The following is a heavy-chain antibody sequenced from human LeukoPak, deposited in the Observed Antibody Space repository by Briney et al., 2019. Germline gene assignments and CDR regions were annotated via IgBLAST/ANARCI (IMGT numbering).Heavy chain of an antibody. CDR1: GGSISSYY. CDR3: ASYSYYYDSGGYFDY. V-gene: IGHV4-59*01. CDR2: IYYSGST. D-gene: IGHD3-22*01. J-gene: IGHJ4*02. Sequence: PSETLSLTCTVSGGSISSYYWSWIRQPPGKGLEWIGYIYYSGSTNYNPSLKSRVTISVDTSKNQFSLKLSSVTAADTAVYYCASYSYYYDSGGYFDYWGQGTLVTVSS.